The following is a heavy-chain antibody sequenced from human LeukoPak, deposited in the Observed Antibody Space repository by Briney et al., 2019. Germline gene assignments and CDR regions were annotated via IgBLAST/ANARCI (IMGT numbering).Heavy chain of an antibody. J-gene: IGHJ4*02. V-gene: IGHV3-30*01. CDR3: ARESGGNTPYYFDY. CDR2: ISYDGSNE. Sequence: GGSLRLSCAASGFTFSSYAMHWVRQAPGKGLEWVAVISYDGSNEYYADSVKGRFTISRDNSKNTLYLQMNSLRTEDTAVYYCARESGGNTPYYFDYWGQGTLVTVSS. D-gene: IGHD2-2*02. CDR1: GFTFSSYA.